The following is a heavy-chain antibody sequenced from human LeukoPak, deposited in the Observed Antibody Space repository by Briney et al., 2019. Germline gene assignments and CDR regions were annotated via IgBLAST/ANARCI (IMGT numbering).Heavy chain of an antibody. V-gene: IGHV1-18*01. CDR2: ISAYNGNT. CDR1: GYTFTSYG. CDR3: ARDPRGRYFDRTYFDY. D-gene: IGHD3-9*01. Sequence: GASVKVSCKASGYTFTSYGISWVRQAPGQGLEWMGWISAYNGNTNYAQKLQGRVTMTTDTSTSTAYMELRSLRSDDTAVYYCARDPRGRYFDRTYFDYWGQGTLVTVSS. J-gene: IGHJ4*02.